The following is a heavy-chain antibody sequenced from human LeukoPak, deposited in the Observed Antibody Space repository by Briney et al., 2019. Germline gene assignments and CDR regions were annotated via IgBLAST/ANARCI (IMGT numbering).Heavy chain of an antibody. CDR1: GFSFSTYA. V-gene: IGHV3-33*01. CDR3: ARDEYCSDGTCYTRFAS. Sequence: GGSLRLSCAASGFSFSTYAMHWVRQAPGKGLDWVAMIWSDGSNQYYADSVKGRFTISRDNSKNTLYLQMNSLRAEDTAVYYCARDEYCSDGTCYTRFASWGQGTLVTVSS. J-gene: IGHJ4*02. CDR2: IWSDGSNQ. D-gene: IGHD2-15*01.